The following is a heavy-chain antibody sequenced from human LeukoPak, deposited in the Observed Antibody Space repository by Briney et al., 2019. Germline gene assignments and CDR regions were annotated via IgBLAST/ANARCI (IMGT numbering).Heavy chain of an antibody. CDR3: ARQPPPVAVAGQFDY. V-gene: IGHV3-23*01. D-gene: IGHD6-19*01. CDR1: GFTFSSYA. J-gene: IGHJ4*02. Sequence: PGGSLRLSCAASGFTFSSYAMSWARQAPGKGLEWVSAISGSGGSTYYAGSVKGRFTISRDNSKNTLYLQMNSLRAEDTAVYYCARQPPPVAVAGQFDYWGQGTLVTVSS. CDR2: ISGSGGST.